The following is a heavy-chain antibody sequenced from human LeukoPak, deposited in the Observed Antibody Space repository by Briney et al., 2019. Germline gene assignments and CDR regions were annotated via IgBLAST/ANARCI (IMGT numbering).Heavy chain of an antibody. Sequence: GGSLRLSCAASGFTFSSYWMSWVRQAPGKGLEWVANIKTDGSEKYYVDSVKGRFTISRDNAKNSLYLQVNSLRAEDTAVYSCAREGYYGSGSYSGDYWGQGTLVTVSS. V-gene: IGHV3-7*01. CDR3: AREGYYGSGSYSGDY. CDR1: GFTFSSYW. CDR2: IKTDGSEK. D-gene: IGHD3-10*01. J-gene: IGHJ4*02.